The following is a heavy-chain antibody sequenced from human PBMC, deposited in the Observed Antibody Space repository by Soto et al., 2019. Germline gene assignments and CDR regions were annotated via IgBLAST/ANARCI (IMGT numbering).Heavy chain of an antibody. Sequence: QVQLVQSGAEVKKPGASVKVSCKASGYTFTSYDINWVRQATGQGLEWMGWMNPNSGNTGYAQKFQGRVTMTRNTSISTAYMELSSLRSEDTAVYYCASGLSDTPGYSKAIAYFQHWGQGTLVTVSS. CDR2: MNPNSGNT. CDR3: ASGLSDTPGYSKAIAYFQH. D-gene: IGHD6-13*01. V-gene: IGHV1-8*01. J-gene: IGHJ1*01. CDR1: GYTFTSYD.